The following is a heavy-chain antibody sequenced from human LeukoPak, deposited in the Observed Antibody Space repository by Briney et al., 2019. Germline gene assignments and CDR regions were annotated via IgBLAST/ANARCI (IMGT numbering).Heavy chain of an antibody. D-gene: IGHD1-26*01. V-gene: IGHV1-8*01. CDR2: MNPNSGNT. CDR3: ARAASGSYYEFDY. J-gene: IGHJ4*02. CDR1: GYTFTSYD. Sequence: GASVKVSCKASGYTFTSYDINWVRQATGLGLEWMGWMNPNSGNTGYAQKFQGRVTMTRNTSISTAYMELSSLRSEDTAVYYCARAASGSYYEFDYWGQGTLVTVSS.